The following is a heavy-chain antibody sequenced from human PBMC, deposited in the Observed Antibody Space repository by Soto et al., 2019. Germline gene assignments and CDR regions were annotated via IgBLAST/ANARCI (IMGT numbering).Heavy chain of an antibody. CDR3: AREEWGSYS. Sequence: EVLLVESGGGLIQPGGSLRLSCAASGFTFYLYYMAWVRQAPGKGLEWLAIMNGDGSEVYYADSVKGRLSISRDNARNSLYLQMNNLRAEDTAVYYCAREEWGSYSWGQGILVTVSA. CDR1: GFTFYLYY. V-gene: IGHV3-7*03. D-gene: IGHD1-26*01. CDR2: MNGDGSEV. J-gene: IGHJ4*02.